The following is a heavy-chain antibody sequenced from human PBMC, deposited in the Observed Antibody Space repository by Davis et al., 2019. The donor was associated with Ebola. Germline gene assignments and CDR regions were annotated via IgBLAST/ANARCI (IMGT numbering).Heavy chain of an antibody. CDR2: IDWDDDK. D-gene: IGHD4-11*01. CDR1: GFSLSTRGMC. Sequence: SGPTLVKPTPTLTLTCTFSGFSLSTRGMCVSWIRQPPGKALEWLALIDWDDDKYYSTSLKTRLTISKDTSKNHVVLTMTNMDPVDTATYYFSRGIYSNYLYYYYYYGRDVWGQGTTITVSS. V-gene: IGHV2-70*01. J-gene: IGHJ6*02. CDR3: SRGIYSNYLYYYYYYGRDV.